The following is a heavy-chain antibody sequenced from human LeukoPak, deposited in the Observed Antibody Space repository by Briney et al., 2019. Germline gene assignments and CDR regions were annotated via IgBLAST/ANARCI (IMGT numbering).Heavy chain of an antibody. CDR2: INPNSGGT. Sequence: GASVTVSCKASGYTFTGYYMHWVRQAPGQGLEWMGWINPNSGGTNYAQKFQGRVTMTRDTSISTAYMELSRLRSDDTAVYYCARANTMIVVVIAPHYYMDVSGKGTTVTVS. CDR3: ARANTMIVVVIAPHYYMDV. D-gene: IGHD3-22*01. J-gene: IGHJ6*03. CDR1: GYTFTGYY. V-gene: IGHV1-2*02.